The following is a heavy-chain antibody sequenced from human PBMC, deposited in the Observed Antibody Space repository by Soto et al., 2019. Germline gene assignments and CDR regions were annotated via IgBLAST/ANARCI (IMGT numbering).Heavy chain of an antibody. CDR2: ISRGSDDI. CDR1: GVTFHIYP. Sequence: EVQLLESGGGLVQPGGYLRLSCAASGVTFHIYPMTWVRQTPGKGLEWVSTISRGSDDIQYADSVKGRFTLTRDDSKKTLYLQMNGLRAEDSAVYYCARRGERWLPEEYWGPGTLVTVSS. CDR3: ARRGERWLPEEY. V-gene: IGHV3-23*01. D-gene: IGHD6-19*01. J-gene: IGHJ4*02.